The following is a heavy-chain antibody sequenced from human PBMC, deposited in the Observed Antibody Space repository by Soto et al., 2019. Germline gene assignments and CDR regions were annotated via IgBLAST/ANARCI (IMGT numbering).Heavy chain of an antibody. CDR2: INHSGST. CDR1: GGSFSGYY. CDR3: GRVRRIDCSGCSCHYYYYYFMDV. V-gene: IGHV4-34*01. Sequence: SETLSLTCAVYGGSFSGYYWSWIRQPPGKGLEWIGEINHSGSTNYNPSLKSRVTISVDTSKNQFSLKLSSVTAADTAVYYCGRVRRIDCSGCSCHYYYYYFMDVWGKGTTVTVSS. D-gene: IGHD2-15*01. J-gene: IGHJ6*03.